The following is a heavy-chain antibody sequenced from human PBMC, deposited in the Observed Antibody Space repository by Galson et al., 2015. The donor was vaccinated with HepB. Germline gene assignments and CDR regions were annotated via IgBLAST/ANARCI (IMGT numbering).Heavy chain of an antibody. CDR2: INSDGTST. D-gene: IGHD2-2*02. V-gene: IGHV3-74*01. J-gene: IGHJ4*02. CDR3: ARERDGAYPFFDY. CDR1: GFTFSNYW. Sequence: LRLSCAASGFTFSNYWMYWVRQAPGKGLVWVSRINSDGTSTSYADSVKGRFTISRDNAKSTLYLQMNSLRAEDTAVYYCARERDGAYPFFDYWSQGTLVTVSS.